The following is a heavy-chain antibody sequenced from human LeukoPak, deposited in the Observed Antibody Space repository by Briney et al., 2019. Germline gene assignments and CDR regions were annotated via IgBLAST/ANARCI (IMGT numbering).Heavy chain of an antibody. D-gene: IGHD3-10*01. CDR2: IGTSNVNK. V-gene: IGHV1-18*01. Sequence: ASVKVSCKVSGYTFSDFVINWVRQAPGQGLERMGWIGTSNVNKIIAQNLRGRVTMTTDPSTSTVYMELRGLTSDDTAVYYCARDHGYYGSGSYYPLYYYALDVWGQGTTVTVSS. J-gene: IGHJ6*02. CDR1: GYTFSDFV. CDR3: ARDHGYYGSGSYYPLYYYALDV.